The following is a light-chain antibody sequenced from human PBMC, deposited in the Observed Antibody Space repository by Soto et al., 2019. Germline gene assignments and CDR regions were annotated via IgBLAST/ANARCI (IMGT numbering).Light chain of an antibody. CDR2: DVS. CDR3: SSYTRTSTYL. J-gene: IGLJ1*01. Sequence: QSVLTQPPSVSGSPGQSVTISCTGTSSDVGSSNGVSWYQQPPGTAPKLMIYDVSNRPSGVPDRFSGSKSGNTASLTISGLQAEDEADYYCSSYTRTSTYLFGTGPNSTVL. CDR1: SSDVGSSNG. V-gene: IGLV2-18*02.